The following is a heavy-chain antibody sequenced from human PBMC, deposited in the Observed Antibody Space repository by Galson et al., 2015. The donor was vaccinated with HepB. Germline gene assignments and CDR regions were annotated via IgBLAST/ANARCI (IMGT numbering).Heavy chain of an antibody. D-gene: IGHD2-2*01. CDR3: ARAEPGFRVVPAATPFDY. Sequence: SLRLSCAASGFTFSSYGMHWVRQAPGKGLEWVAVIWYDGSNKYYADSVKGRFTISRDNSKNTLYLQMNSLRAEDTAVYYCARAEPGFRVVPAATPFDYWGQGTLVTVSS. CDR1: GFTFSSYG. V-gene: IGHV3-33*01. J-gene: IGHJ4*02. CDR2: IWYDGSNK.